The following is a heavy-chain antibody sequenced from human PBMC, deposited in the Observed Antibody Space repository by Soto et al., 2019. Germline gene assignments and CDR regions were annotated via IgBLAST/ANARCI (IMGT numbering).Heavy chain of an antibody. CDR2: SSAYNGKT. J-gene: IGHJ4*02. Sequence: ASVKVSCKASGYTFTSYGISWVRQAPGQGLEWMGGSSAYNGKTNYAQKLQGRVTMTTDTSTSTAYMELRSLRSDDTAVYYCARSLKDTAMVTDPDSWGQGTLVTVSS. CDR3: ARSLKDTAMVTDPDS. CDR1: GYTFTSYG. V-gene: IGHV1-18*01. D-gene: IGHD5-18*01.